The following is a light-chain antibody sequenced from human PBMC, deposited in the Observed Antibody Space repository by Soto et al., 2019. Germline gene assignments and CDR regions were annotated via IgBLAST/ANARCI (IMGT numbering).Light chain of an antibody. V-gene: IGKV3-15*01. CDR1: QSVGSN. Sequence: VMTQSPSTLSVSPGGRATLSCRASQSVGSNLAWYQQKPGQAPSLLIYGASTRATGIPARFSGSGSGTEFTLTISSLQSEDFAVYYCQQYNNWPRTFGQGTKVDIK. J-gene: IGKJ1*01. CDR3: QQYNNWPRT. CDR2: GAS.